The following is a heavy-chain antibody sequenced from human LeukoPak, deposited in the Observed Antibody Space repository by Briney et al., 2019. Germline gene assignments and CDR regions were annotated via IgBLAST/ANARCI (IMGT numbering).Heavy chain of an antibody. D-gene: IGHD3-22*01. CDR2: MNPNSGNT. CDR1: GYTFTSYD. V-gene: IGHV1-8*01. Sequence: ASVKVSCKASGYTFTSYDINWVRQATGQGLEWMGWMNPNSGNTGYAQKFQGRVTMTRDTSISTAYMELSRLRPDDTAVYYCARQDYYDSSGSPRVFDYWGQGTLVTVSS. CDR3: ARQDYYDSSGSPRVFDY. J-gene: IGHJ4*02.